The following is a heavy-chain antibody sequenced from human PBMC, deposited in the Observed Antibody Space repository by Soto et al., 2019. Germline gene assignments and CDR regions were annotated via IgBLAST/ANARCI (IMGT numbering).Heavy chain of an antibody. CDR2: IKQDGSEK. D-gene: IGHD1-20*01. Sequence: GGSLRLSCAASGVTLSNYWMSWVRQAPGKGLEWVANIKQDGSEKYYVDSVKGRFTISRDNAKNSLYLQMNSLRAEDTAVFYCATLGWLYNWNTQYYLDYWGQGTLVTVSS. V-gene: IGHV3-7*05. CDR1: GVTLSNYW. CDR3: ATLGWLYNWNTQYYLDY. J-gene: IGHJ4*02.